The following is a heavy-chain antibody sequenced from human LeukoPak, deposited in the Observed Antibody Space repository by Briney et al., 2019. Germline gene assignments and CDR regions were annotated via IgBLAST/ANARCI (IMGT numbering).Heavy chain of an antibody. CDR2: INPSGGST. D-gene: IGHD6-19*01. CDR1: GYILTSYY. CDR3: ARVWPAQTLKGDIAVAPENHDY. J-gene: IGHJ4*02. Sequence: ASVKVSCKASGYILTSYYMHWVRQAPGQGLEWMGIINPSGGSTSYALKFQGRVTMTRDTSTSTVYMELSSLRSEDTAVYYCARVWPAQTLKGDIAVAPENHDYWGQGTLVTVSS. V-gene: IGHV1-46*01.